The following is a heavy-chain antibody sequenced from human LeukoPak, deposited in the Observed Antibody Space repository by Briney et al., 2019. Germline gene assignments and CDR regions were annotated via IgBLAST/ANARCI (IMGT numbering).Heavy chain of an antibody. V-gene: IGHV4-38-2*02. CDR3: ARRKSSSWYVIWFDP. CDR1: GYSISSGYY. D-gene: IGHD6-13*01. Sequence: SETLSLTCTVSGYSISSGYYWGWIRQPPGKGLEWIGSIYYSGSTYYNPSLKSRVTISVDTSKNQFSLKLSSVTAADTAVYYCARRKSSSWYVIWFDPWGQGTLVTASS. CDR2: IYYSGST. J-gene: IGHJ5*02.